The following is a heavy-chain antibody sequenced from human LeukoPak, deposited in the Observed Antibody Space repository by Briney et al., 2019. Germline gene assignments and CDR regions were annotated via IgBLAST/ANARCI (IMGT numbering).Heavy chain of an antibody. CDR1: GFSLSRNG. CDR3: ARATFDSSGYSAGVCDC. D-gene: IGHD3-22*01. J-gene: IGHJ4*02. CDR2: ILSDGSYE. V-gene: IGHV3-30*02. Sequence: GGSLRLSCATSGFSLSRNGMHWVRQAPGQGLEWVAFILSDGSYEYYADSVKGRFTISRDTSRNTLFLQMNSLRTEDTAVYYCARATFDSSGYSAGVCDCWGQGTLVTVSS.